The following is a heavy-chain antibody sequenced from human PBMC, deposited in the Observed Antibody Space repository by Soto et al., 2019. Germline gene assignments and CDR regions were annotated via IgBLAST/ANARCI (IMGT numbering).Heavy chain of an antibody. V-gene: IGHV1-46*01. CDR2: INPSGGST. CDR3: ASPVRYYDFWSGYLNYYYYGMDV. J-gene: IGHJ6*02. D-gene: IGHD3-3*01. Sequence: ASVKVSCKASGYTFTSYYMHWVRQAPGQGLEWMGIINPSGGSTSYAQKFQGRVTMTRDTSTSTVYMELSSLRSEDTAVYYCASPVRYYDFWSGYLNYYYYGMDVWGQGTTVTSP. CDR1: GYTFTSYY.